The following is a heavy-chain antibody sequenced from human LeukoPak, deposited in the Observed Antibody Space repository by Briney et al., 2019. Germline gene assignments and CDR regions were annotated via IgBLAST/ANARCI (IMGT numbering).Heavy chain of an antibody. D-gene: IGHD1-26*01. V-gene: IGHV4-38-2*02. J-gene: IGHJ4*02. CDR1: GYSISTGYY. Sequence: PSETLSLTCTVSGYSISTGYYWDWIRQPPGKGLEWIGTFYHGGSTYYNESLESRVTISIDTSKNQFSLKLNSVTAADTAMYYCAKSGGYGLIDYWGQGTLVTVSS. CDR3: AKSGGYGLIDY. CDR2: FYHGGST.